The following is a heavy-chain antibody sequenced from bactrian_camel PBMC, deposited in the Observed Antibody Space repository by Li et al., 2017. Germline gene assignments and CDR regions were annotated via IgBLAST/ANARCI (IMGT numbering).Heavy chain of an antibody. J-gene: IGHJ4*01. CDR2: MYTRSGAA. CDR1: GYTYDDNC. D-gene: IGHD1*01. CDR3: AADRCYPGWSRSGDDFPY. Sequence: QVQLVESGGGSVQAGGSLRLSCTASGYTYDDNCMVWFRQAPGKEREEVAAMYTRSGAAFYADSVKGRFTISQDRAKTVLYLQMSSLKPEDTAMYYCAADRCYPGWSRSGDDFPYWGRGTQVTVS. V-gene: IGHV3S1*01.